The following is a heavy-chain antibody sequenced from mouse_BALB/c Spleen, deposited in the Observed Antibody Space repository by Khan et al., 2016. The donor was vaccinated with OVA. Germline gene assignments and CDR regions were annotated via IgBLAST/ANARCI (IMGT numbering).Heavy chain of an antibody. D-gene: IGHD2-14*01. CDR2: IIYTGYT. CDR1: GDSITTGY. CDR3: ERSTYRYAFVY. V-gene: IGHV3-8*02. J-gene: IGHJ3*01. Sequence: EVQLQESGPSLVKPSQTLSLTCSVTGDSITTGYWNWIRKFPGNKLEYMGYIIYTGYTYYNPSLKSRISITRHTSNNQYYLQLNSVTDEDTATDYCERSTYRYAFVYWGQGTLVTVSA.